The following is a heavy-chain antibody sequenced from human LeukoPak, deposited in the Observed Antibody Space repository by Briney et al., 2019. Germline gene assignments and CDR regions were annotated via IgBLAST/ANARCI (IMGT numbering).Heavy chain of an antibody. Sequence: PGGSLRLSCTASGFTFSTYWINWVRQSPGKGLVWVALINGDGSTTTHAESVKRRFTISRDNAKNTAYLQMNSLRDEDTAVYFCARDYAGSPDYWGQGTLVTVSA. CDR2: INGDGSTT. D-gene: IGHD3-10*01. CDR1: GFTFSTYW. CDR3: ARDYAGSPDY. V-gene: IGHV3-74*03. J-gene: IGHJ4*02.